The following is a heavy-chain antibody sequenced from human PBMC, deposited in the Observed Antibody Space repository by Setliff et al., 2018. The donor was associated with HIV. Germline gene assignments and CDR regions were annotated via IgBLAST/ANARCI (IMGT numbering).Heavy chain of an antibody. D-gene: IGHD6-19*01. CDR3: ARRTFGSGRFDP. J-gene: IGHJ5*02. Sequence: PSETLFLTCTVSGDSMTSGSFYWSWVRQPAGKGLEWIGQVHSTLSTNYNPSLKSRLSISADTSKNQFSLNLRFVTAADTALYYCARRTFGSGRFDPWGQGTPVTVSS. CDR1: GDSMTSGSFY. CDR2: VHSTLST. V-gene: IGHV4-61*09.